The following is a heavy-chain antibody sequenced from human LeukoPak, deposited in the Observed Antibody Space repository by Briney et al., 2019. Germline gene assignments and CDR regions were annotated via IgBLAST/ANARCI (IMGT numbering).Heavy chain of an antibody. CDR3: ARGTDY. CDR1: GFTFTSSA. CDR2: IIPILGIA. Sequence: GASVKVSCKASGFTFTSSAMQWVRQARGQRLEWMGRIIPILGIANYAQKFQGRVTITADKSTSTAYMELSSLRSEDTAVYYCARGTDYWGQGTLVTVSS. V-gene: IGHV1-69*04. J-gene: IGHJ4*02.